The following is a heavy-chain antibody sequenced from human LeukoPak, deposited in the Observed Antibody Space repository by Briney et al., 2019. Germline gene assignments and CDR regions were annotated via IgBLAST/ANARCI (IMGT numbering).Heavy chain of an antibody. CDR2: IIPIFGTA. J-gene: IGHJ6*03. CDR3: ARAPRPGYDFPYYYVDV. D-gene: IGHD3-3*01. Sequence: ASVKVSCKASGGTFISYAISWVRQAPGQGLEWMGGIIPIFGTANYAQKFQGRVTITTDESTSTAYMELSSLRSEDTAVYYCARAPRPGYDFPYYYVDVWGKGTTVTVSS. CDR1: GGTFISYA. V-gene: IGHV1-69*05.